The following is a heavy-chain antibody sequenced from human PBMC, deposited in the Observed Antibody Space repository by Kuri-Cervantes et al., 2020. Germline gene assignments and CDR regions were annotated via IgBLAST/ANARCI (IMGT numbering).Heavy chain of an antibody. V-gene: IGHV4-4*07. J-gene: IGHJ5*02. Sequence: GSLRLSCTVSGGSISSYYWSWIRQPAGKGLEWIGRIYTSGSTNYNPSLKSRVTISVDTSKNQFSLKLSSVTAADTAVYYCAREGFGESHIGNWFDPWGQGTLVTVSS. CDR2: IYTSGST. CDR3: AREGFGESHIGNWFDP. D-gene: IGHD3-10*01. CDR1: GGSISSYY.